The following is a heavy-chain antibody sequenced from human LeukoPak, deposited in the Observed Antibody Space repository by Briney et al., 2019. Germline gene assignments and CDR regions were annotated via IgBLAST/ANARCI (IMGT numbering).Heavy chain of an antibody. CDR3: AKGSSFMVRGVIINY. V-gene: IGHV3-43*01. D-gene: IGHD3-10*01. CDR2: ISWDGGST. J-gene: IGHJ4*02. Sequence: TGGSLRLSCAASGFTFDDYTMHWVRQAPGKGLEWVSLISWDGGSTYYADSVKGRFTISRDNSKNSLYLQMNSLRAEDTAVYYCAKGSSFMVRGVIINYWGQGTLVTVSS. CDR1: GFTFDDYT.